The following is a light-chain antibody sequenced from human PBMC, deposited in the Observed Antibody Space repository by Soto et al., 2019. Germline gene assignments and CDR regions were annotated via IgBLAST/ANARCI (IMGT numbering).Light chain of an antibody. Sequence: QSVLTQPASVSGSPGQSITISCTGTSSDVGGYNSVSWYQQHAGKAPRLMIYDVNNRPSGVSNRFSGSKSGNTASLTISGLQTEDKADYYSSSHTSSDTLVFGGGTKLTVL. CDR1: SSDVGGYNS. V-gene: IGLV2-14*01. J-gene: IGLJ2*01. CDR3: SSHTSSDTLV. CDR2: DVN.